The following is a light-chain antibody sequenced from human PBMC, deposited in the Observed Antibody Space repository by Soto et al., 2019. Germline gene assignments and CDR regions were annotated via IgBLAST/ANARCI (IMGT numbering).Light chain of an antibody. CDR3: QQYNNRRLLT. CDR1: QSVSSN. CDR2: GAS. Sequence: EIVMTQSPATLSVSPGERATLSCRASQSVSSNLAWYQQKPGQAPRLLIYGASTRATGIPARFSGSGSGTETDLTISSLQSEDFAFYSCQQYNNRRLLTFGGGTKVEIK. V-gene: IGKV3-15*01. J-gene: IGKJ4*01.